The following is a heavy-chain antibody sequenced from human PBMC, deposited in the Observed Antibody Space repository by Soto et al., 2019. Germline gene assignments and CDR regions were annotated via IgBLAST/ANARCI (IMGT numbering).Heavy chain of an antibody. D-gene: IGHD4-17*01. CDR1: GFTFSNAW. V-gene: IGHV3-15*01. J-gene: IGHJ3*02. Sequence: PGGSLRLSCAASGFTFSNAWMSWVRQAPGKGLEWVGRIKSKTDGGTTDYAAPVKGRFTISRDDSKNTLYLQMNSLKTEDTAVYYCTTGTNDYGDRDAFDIWGQGTMVTVSS. CDR2: IKSKTDGGTT. CDR3: TTGTNDYGDRDAFDI.